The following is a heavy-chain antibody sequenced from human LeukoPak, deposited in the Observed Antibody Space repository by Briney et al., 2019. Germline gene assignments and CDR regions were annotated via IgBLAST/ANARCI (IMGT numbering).Heavy chain of an antibody. D-gene: IGHD6-6*01. V-gene: IGHV4-59*01. CDR1: GGSISSYY. CDR3: ARSIAARPPTNWFDP. CDR2: IYYSGST. J-gene: IGHJ5*02. Sequence: KASETLSLTCTVSGGSISSYYWSWIRQPPGKGLEWIGYIYYSGSTNYNPSLKSRVTVSVDTSKNQFSLKLSSVTAADTAVYYCARSIAARPPTNWFDPWGQGTLVTVSS.